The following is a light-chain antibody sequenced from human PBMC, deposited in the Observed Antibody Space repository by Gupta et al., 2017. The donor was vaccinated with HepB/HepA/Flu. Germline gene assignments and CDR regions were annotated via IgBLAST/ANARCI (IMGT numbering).Light chain of an antibody. CDR3: QQYNNWRRT. V-gene: IGKV3-15*01. Sequence: VMTQSPATLSVSPGERATLSCRASQSVSSNLAWYQQKPGQAPRLLIYGASTRATGIPARFSGSGPGTEFTLTISSLQSEDFAVYYCQQYNNWRRTFGQGTKVEIK. J-gene: IGKJ1*01. CDR1: QSVSSN. CDR2: GAS.